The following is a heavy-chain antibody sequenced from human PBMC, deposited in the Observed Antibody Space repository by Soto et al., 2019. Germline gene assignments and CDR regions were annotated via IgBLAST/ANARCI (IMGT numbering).Heavy chain of an antibody. CDR2: ISGSGSDT. Sequence: EVQLLESGGGLVQPGGSLRLSCAASGFTFNSYVMRWVRQAPGKGLEWVSGISGSGSDTYYADSVKGRFTISRDNSKNTLDLQMNSLRAGDTARYYCTKNGRSGGSGPNGFDPWGQGTLVTVSS. CDR1: GFTFNSYV. J-gene: IGHJ5*01. V-gene: IGHV3-23*01. D-gene: IGHD2-15*01. CDR3: TKNGRSGGSGPNGFDP.